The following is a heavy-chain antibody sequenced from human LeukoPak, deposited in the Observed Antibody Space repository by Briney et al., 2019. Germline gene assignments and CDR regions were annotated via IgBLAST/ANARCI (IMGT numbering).Heavy chain of an antibody. V-gene: IGHV1-2*02. CDR2: INPNSGGT. J-gene: IGHJ5*02. CDR3: ARARRQVMVRGVHKSNWFDP. Sequence: GASVKLSCTASGSPFTSYGISWVRQAPGPGLEWMGWINPNSGGTNYEKKFQGRVTMTRDTSISTAYMELSRLRSDDTAVYYCARARRQVMVRGVHKSNWFDPWGQGTLVTVSS. D-gene: IGHD3-10*01. CDR1: GSPFTSYG.